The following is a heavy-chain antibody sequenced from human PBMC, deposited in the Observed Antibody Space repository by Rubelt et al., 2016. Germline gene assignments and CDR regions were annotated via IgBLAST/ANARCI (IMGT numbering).Heavy chain of an antibody. V-gene: IGHV1-3*01. Sequence: QVQLVQSGAEVKKPGASVKVSCKASGYTFTSYAMHWVRQAPGQRLEWMGWINAGNGDTRYSPNFQGRLTITRDTSASTAYMELSSLRSEDTAVYYCARDGPYYDSSGSSYYYYGMDVWGQGTTVTVSS. J-gene: IGHJ6*02. CDR2: INAGNGDT. CDR1: GYTFTSYA. D-gene: IGHD3-22*01. CDR3: ARDGPYYDSSGSSYYYYGMDV.